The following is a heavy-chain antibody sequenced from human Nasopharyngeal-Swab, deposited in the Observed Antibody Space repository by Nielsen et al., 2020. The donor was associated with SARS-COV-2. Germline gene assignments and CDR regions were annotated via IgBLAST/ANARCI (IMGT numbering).Heavy chain of an antibody. J-gene: IGHJ3*02. CDR2: INHSGST. V-gene: IGHV4-34*01. D-gene: IGHD2-21*02. CDR3: ARSCRVVTAIRFAFDI. Sequence: RQAPGKGLEWTGEINHSGSTNYNPSLKSRVTISVDTSKNQFSLKLSSVTAADTAVYYCARSCRVVTAIRFAFDIWGQGTMVTVSS.